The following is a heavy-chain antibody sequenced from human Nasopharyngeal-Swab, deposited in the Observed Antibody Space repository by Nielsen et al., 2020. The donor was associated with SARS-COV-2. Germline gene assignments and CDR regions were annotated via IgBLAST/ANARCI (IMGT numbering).Heavy chain of an antibody. CDR1: EFTFSSYW. J-gene: IGHJ4*02. Sequence: GGSLRLSCAASEFTFSSYWMSWVRQAPGKGLEWVANIKQDGSEKYYVDSVKGRFTISRDNAKNSLYLQMNSLRAEDTAVYYCASSHYDFWSGYYLGVDYWGQGTLVTVSS. D-gene: IGHD3-3*01. V-gene: IGHV3-7*01. CDR2: IKQDGSEK. CDR3: ASSHYDFWSGYYLGVDY.